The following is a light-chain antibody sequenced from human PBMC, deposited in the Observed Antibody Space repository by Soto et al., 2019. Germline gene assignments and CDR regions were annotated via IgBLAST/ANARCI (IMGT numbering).Light chain of an antibody. CDR2: DVS. CDR3: CSYTSSSTLV. CDR1: SSDVGGYNY. V-gene: IGLV2-14*01. J-gene: IGLJ2*01. Sequence: QSALTQPASVSGSPGQSITISCTGTSSDVGGYNYVSWYQQHPGKAPKLMIYDVSNRPSGVSNRFSGSKSGNTASLTISGLQDEDEADYYCCSYTSSSTLVFGGGTKVTVL.